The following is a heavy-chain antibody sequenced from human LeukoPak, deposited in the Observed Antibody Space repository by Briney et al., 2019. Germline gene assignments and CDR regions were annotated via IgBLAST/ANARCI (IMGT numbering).Heavy chain of an antibody. Sequence: GGSLRLSCAASGFTFSSYAMSWVRQAPGKGLEWVSAISGSGGSTYYADSVKGRFTISRDNSKNTLYLQMNSLRAEDTGIYYCAKVGAIYYLEKWGQGTLVAVSS. CDR1: GFTFSSYA. V-gene: IGHV3-23*01. D-gene: IGHD2-21*01. CDR3: AKVGAIYYLEK. CDR2: ISGSGGST. J-gene: IGHJ4*02.